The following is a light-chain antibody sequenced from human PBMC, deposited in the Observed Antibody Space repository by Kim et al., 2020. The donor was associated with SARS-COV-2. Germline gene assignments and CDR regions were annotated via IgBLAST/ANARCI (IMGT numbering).Light chain of an antibody. CDR3: QQYDSWPPYT. Sequence: VSPGESDTLSCRASQSIGFNVAWYQQKPGQAPRLLIRGASTRATGFPARFSGSGSGTEFTLTISSLQSEDFAIYYCQQYDSWPPYTFGQGTKLEI. V-gene: IGKV3-15*01. CDR1: QSIGFN. J-gene: IGKJ2*01. CDR2: GAS.